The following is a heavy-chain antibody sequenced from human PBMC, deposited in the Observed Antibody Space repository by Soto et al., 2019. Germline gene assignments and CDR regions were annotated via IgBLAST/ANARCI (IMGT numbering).Heavy chain of an antibody. V-gene: IGHV6-1*01. D-gene: IGHD3-10*01. CDR1: GDSVSSNSAA. CDR2: TYYRSKWYN. Sequence: SQTLSLTCAISGDSVSSNSAAWNWIRQSPSRGLEWLGRTYYRSKWYNDYAVSVKSRITINPDTSKNQFSLQLNSVTPEDTAVYYGARGNTDSNVGSYNWFDPWGQGTLVTVSS. J-gene: IGHJ5*02. CDR3: ARGNTDSNVGSYNWFDP.